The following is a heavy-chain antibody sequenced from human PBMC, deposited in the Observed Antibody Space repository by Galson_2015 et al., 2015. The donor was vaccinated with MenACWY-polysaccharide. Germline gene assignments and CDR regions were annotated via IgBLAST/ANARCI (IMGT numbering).Heavy chain of an antibody. Sequence: SLRLSCAASGFTFTTYSMNWVRHAPGKGLEWVSAFRSSGTNTYYADSVRGRFTISRDNSKNTLYLQMNSLRAEDTAVYYCAKDSPDFWSVAGRFDHWGQGTLVTVSS. D-gene: IGHD3-3*01. CDR1: GFTFTTYS. CDR3: AKDSPDFWSVAGRFDH. V-gene: IGHV3-23*01. CDR2: FRSSGTNT. J-gene: IGHJ5*02.